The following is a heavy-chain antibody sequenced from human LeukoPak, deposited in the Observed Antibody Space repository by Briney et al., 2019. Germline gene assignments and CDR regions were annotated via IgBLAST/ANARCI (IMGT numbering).Heavy chain of an antibody. V-gene: IGHV4-30-4*08. Sequence: PSETLSLTCTVSGGSISSDYWSWIRQPPGKGLEWIGYIYYSGSTYYNPSLKSRVTISVDTSKNQFSLKLSSVTAADTAVYYCARDVNDAFDIWGQGTMVTVSS. J-gene: IGHJ3*02. CDR1: GGSISSDY. CDR3: ARDVNDAFDI. CDR2: IYYSGST.